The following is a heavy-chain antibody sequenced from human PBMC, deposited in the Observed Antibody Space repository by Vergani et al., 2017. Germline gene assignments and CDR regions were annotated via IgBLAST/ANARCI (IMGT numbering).Heavy chain of an antibody. CDR3: ARATGPSNYGQLVLHYYYMDV. D-gene: IGHD6-6*01. J-gene: IGHJ6*03. CDR2: IYSGGST. CDR1: GFTVSSNY. Sequence: EVQLVETGGGLIQPGGSLRLSCAASGFTVSSNYMSWVRQAPGKGLEWVSVIYSGGSTYYADSVKGRFTISRDNSKNTLYLQMNSLRAEDTAVYYCARATGPSNYGQLVLHYYYMDVWGKGTTVTVSS. V-gene: IGHV3-53*02.